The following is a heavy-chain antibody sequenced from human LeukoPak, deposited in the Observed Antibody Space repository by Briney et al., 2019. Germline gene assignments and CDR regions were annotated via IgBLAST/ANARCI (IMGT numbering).Heavy chain of an antibody. Sequence: GGSLRLSCAASGFTFDDYGMSWVRQAPGKGLEWVSGINWNGGSTGYADSVKGRFTISRDNAKNSLYLQMNSLRAEGTALYYCARMTGWGAARPPFDYWGQGTLVTVSS. D-gene: IGHD6-6*01. V-gene: IGHV3-20*04. J-gene: IGHJ4*02. CDR2: INWNGGST. CDR1: GFTFDDYG. CDR3: ARMTGWGAARPPFDY.